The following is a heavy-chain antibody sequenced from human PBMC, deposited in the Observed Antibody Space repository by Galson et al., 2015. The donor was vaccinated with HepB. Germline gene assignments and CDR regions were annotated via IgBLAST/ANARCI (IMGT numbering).Heavy chain of an antibody. D-gene: IGHD3-10*01. CDR2: ISGSGGST. V-gene: IGHV3-23*01. J-gene: IGHJ4*02. CDR3: AKGGYGSGSYSPFDY. Sequence: SLRLSCAASGFTFSSYAMSWVRQAPGKGLEWVSAISGSGGSTYYADSVKGRFTISRDNSKNTLYLQMNSLRAEDTAVYYCAKGGYGSGSYSPFDYWGQGTLVTDSS. CDR1: GFTFSSYA.